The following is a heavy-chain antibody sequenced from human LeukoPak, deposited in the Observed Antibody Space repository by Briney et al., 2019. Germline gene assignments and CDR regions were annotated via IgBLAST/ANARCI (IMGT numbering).Heavy chain of an antibody. J-gene: IGHJ4*02. CDR1: GGSISSGDYY. Sequence: SETLSLTCTVSGGSISSGDYYWSWIRQPPGKGLEWIGYIYYSGSTYYNPSLKSRVTISVDTSKNQFSLKLSSVTAADTAVYYCAKDSSTWGNLAGHFDSWGQGTLVTVSS. CDR2: IYYSGST. V-gene: IGHV4-30-4*01. CDR3: AKDSSTWGNLAGHFDS. D-gene: IGHD6-13*01.